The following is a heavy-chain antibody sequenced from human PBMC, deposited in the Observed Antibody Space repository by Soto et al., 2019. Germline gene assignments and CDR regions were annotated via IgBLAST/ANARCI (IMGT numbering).Heavy chain of an antibody. CDR1: GFTFSGSA. CDR2: IRNKANNYAT. D-gene: IGHD6-13*01. Sequence: GGSLRLSCAASGFTFSGSAMHWVRQASGKGLEWVGRIRNKANNYATAYGASVKGRFSISRDESKNTAYLQMNSLKTEDTAVYYCAREYRQLVQGEYYYYYYGMDVWGQGTTVTVSS. J-gene: IGHJ6*02. CDR3: AREYRQLVQGEYYYYYYGMDV. V-gene: IGHV3-73*01.